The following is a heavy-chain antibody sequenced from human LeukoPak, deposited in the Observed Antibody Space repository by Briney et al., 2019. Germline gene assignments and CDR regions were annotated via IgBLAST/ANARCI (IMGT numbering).Heavy chain of an antibody. CDR1: GYTFTGYY. CDR3: ARGPMVRGVIGI. Sequence: ASVKVSCKASGYTFTGYYLHWVRQAPGQGLEWMGWINPNSGGTNYAQKFQGRVTMTRDTSITPAYMEVSRLRSDDTAVYYCARGPMVRGVIGIWGQGTMVTVSS. CDR2: INPNSGGT. J-gene: IGHJ3*02. D-gene: IGHD3-10*01. V-gene: IGHV1-2*02.